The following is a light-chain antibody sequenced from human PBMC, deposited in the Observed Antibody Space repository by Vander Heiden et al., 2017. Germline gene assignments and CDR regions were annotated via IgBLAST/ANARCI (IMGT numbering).Light chain of an antibody. CDR2: DVS. V-gene: IGKV3-11*01. CDR3: QQRSNWPALT. CDR1: QSVSSN. Sequence: EIVLTQSPATLSVSPGERATLSCRASQSVSSNLAWYQQKPGQAPSLLIYDVSNRATGIPARFSGSGSGTDFTLTISSLEPEDFAVYYCQQRSNWPALTFGGGTKVEIK. J-gene: IGKJ4*01.